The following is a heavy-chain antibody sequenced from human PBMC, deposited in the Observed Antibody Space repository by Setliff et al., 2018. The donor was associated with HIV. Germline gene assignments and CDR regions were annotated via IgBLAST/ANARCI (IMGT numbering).Heavy chain of an antibody. V-gene: IGHV1-69*13. Sequence: SVKVSCKASGGTFSSYAISWVRQAPGQGLEWMGGIIPIFGTANYAQKFQGRVTITADESTSTAYMELRSLRSDDTAMYYCARNYYDRSGHHPDYWGQGTLVTVSS. CDR2: IIPIFGTA. D-gene: IGHD3-22*01. CDR3: ARNYYDRSGHHPDY. J-gene: IGHJ4*02. CDR1: GGTFSSYA.